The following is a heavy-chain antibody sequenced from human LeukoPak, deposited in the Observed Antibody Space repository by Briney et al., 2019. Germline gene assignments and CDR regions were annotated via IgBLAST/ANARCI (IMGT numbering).Heavy chain of an antibody. CDR1: GGSISSYY. V-gene: IGHV4-59*01. CDR2: IYYSGST. J-gene: IGHJ2*01. Sequence: SETLSLTCTVSGGSISSYYWSWTRQPPGKGLEWIGYIYYSGSTNYNPSLKSRVTISVDTSKNQFSLKLSSVTAADTAVYYCAREVTPPWYFDLWGRGTLVTVSS. CDR3: AREVTPPWYFDL. D-gene: IGHD5-18*01.